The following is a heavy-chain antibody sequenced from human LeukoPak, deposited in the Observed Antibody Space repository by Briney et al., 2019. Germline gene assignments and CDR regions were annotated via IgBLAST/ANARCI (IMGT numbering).Heavy chain of an antibody. Sequence: GGSLRLSCAASGFTFSSYWMSWVRQAPGKGPEWVANIKQDGSEKYYVDSVKGRFTISRDNARNSLYLQMNSLRAEDTAVYYCARAVVGTFFDYWGQGTLVTVSS. D-gene: IGHD1-26*01. CDR1: GFTFSSYW. V-gene: IGHV3-7*01. CDR2: IKQDGSEK. J-gene: IGHJ4*02. CDR3: ARAVVGTFFDY.